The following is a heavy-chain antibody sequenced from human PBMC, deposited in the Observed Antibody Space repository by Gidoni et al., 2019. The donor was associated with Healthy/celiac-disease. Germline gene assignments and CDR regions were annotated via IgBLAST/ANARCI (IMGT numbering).Heavy chain of an antibody. Sequence: EVQLVESGGGLVKPGGSLRLSCAASGVTFSSYSMNWVRQAPGKGLEWVSSISSSSSYIYYADSVKGRFTISRDNAKNSLYLQMNSLRAEDTAVYYCARGYDSSGYSLGYYDYWGQGTLVTVSS. CDR2: ISSSSSYI. D-gene: IGHD3-22*01. V-gene: IGHV3-21*01. CDR1: GVTFSSYS. CDR3: ARGYDSSGYSLGYYDY. J-gene: IGHJ4*02.